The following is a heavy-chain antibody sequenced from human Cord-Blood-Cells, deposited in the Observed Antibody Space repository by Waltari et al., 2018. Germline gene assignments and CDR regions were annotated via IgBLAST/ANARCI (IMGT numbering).Heavy chain of an antibody. J-gene: IGHJ4*02. CDR3: ARVLWGSGSYYFDY. CDR2: ISSDGSST. Sequence: EVQLVESGGGLVQPGGSLRLSCAASGFTLSRYWMHWVRQAPGKGLVWVSRISSDGSSTSYADSVKGRFTISRDNAKNTLYLQMNSLRAEDTAVYYCARVLWGSGSYYFDYWGQGTLVTVSS. CDR1: GFTLSRYW. V-gene: IGHV3-74*01. D-gene: IGHD3-10*01.